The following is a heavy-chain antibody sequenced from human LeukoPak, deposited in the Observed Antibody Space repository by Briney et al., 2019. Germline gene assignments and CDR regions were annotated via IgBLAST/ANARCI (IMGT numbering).Heavy chain of an antibody. D-gene: IGHD3-22*01. CDR3: AREGDSSGYYLGDYYGMDV. J-gene: IGHJ6*02. CDR1: GFTFSSYA. V-gene: IGHV3-30-3*01. CDR2: ISYDGSNK. Sequence: PGGSLRLPCATSGFTFSSYAMHWVRQAPGKGLEWVAVISYDGSNKYYADSVKGRFTISRDNSKNTLYLQMNSLRAEDTAVYYCAREGDSSGYYLGDYYGMDVWGQGTTVTVSS.